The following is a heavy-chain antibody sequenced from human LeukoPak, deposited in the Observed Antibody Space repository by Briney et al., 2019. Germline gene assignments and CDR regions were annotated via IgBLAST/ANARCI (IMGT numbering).Heavy chain of an antibody. CDR1: GFTFSSYA. Sequence: PGGSLRLSCAASGFTFSSYAMSWVRQAPGKGLEWVSSISGSGDSTYYADSVKGRFTISRDNSKNTLYLRVNSLRAEDTAVYYCAKGGRNSGWFHSLDYWGQGTLVTVSS. CDR3: AKGGRNSGWFHSLDY. CDR2: ISGSGDST. J-gene: IGHJ4*02. V-gene: IGHV3-23*01. D-gene: IGHD6-19*01.